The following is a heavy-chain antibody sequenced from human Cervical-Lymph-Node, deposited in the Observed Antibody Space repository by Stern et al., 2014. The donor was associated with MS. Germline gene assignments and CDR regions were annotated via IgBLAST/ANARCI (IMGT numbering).Heavy chain of an antibody. CDR2: SIPIFGTA. D-gene: IGHD6-6*01. CDR1: GGTFSSYA. CDR3: ARAARPYYYYYYGMDV. Sequence: VQLVESGAEVKKPGSSVKVSCKASGGTFSSYAISWVRQAPGQGLEWMGGSIPIFGTANYAQKFQGRVTITADESTSTAYMELSSLRSEDTAVYYCARAARPYYYYYYGMDVWGQGTTVTVSS. J-gene: IGHJ6*02. V-gene: IGHV1-69*01.